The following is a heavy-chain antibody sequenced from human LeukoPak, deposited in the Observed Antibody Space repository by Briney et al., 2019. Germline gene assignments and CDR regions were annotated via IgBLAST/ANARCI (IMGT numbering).Heavy chain of an antibody. CDR3: ARAYKDRSLAGKKEFFQH. CDR1: GVTFANYA. J-gene: IGHJ1*01. D-gene: IGHD6-19*01. Sequence: SLRLSCAASGVTFANYAMNWVRQVPGKGLEWISLISWNSGTIGYADSVKGRFTISRDNANNFLYLQMNSLRAEDTALYYCARAYKDRSLAGKKEFFQHWGQGTLVTVSS. V-gene: IGHV3-9*01. CDR2: ISWNSGTI.